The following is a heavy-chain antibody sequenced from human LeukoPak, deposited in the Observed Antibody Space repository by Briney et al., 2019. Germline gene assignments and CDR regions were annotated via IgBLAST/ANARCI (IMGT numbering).Heavy chain of an antibody. CDR2: INPNSGGT. CDR3: AVISQAAAAPLDY. J-gene: IGHJ4*02. Sequence: ASVKVSCKASGYTFTGYYMHWVRQAPGQGLEWMGWINPNSGGTNYAQKFQGRVTMTRDTSISTAYMELSSLRSEDTAVYYCAVISQAAAAPLDYWGQGTLVTVSS. CDR1: GYTFTGYY. D-gene: IGHD6-13*01. V-gene: IGHV1-2*02.